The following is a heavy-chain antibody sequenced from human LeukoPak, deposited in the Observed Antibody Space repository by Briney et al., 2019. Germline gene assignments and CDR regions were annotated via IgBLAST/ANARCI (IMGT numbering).Heavy chain of an antibody. CDR3: ARATAKGYYFDY. Sequence: SQTLSLTCTVSGYSISSGFDWGWIRQPPGKGLEWIGSIYHSGSTYFNPSLKSRVTISVDTSNNQFSLKLSSVTAADTAVYYCARATAKGYYFDYWGQGTLVTVSS. CDR1: GYSISSGFD. V-gene: IGHV4-38-2*02. D-gene: IGHD5-12*01. CDR2: IYHSGST. J-gene: IGHJ4*02.